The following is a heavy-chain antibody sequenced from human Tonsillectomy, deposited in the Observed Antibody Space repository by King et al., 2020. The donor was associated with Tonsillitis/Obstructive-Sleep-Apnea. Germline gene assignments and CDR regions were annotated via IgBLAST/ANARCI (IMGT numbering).Heavy chain of an antibody. V-gene: IGHV3-30*04. CDR3: AREERGYSYGYYHSYLDY. J-gene: IGHJ4*02. CDR1: GFTFSSYA. Sequence: VQLVESGGGVVQPGRSLRLSCAASGFTFSSYAMHWVRQAPGKGLEWVAVISYDGSNKYYADSVKGRFTISRDNSKNTLYLQMNSLRAEDTAVYYCAREERGYSYGYYHSYLDYWGQGTLVTVSS. D-gene: IGHD5-18*01. CDR2: ISYDGSNK.